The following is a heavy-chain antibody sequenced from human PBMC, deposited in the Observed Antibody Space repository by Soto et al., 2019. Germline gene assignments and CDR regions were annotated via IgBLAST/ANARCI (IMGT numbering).Heavy chain of an antibody. CDR3: AREGTDHYYFDY. J-gene: IGHJ4*02. CDR1: GFTFSSYS. Sequence: EVQLVESGGGLVKPGGSLRLSCAASGFTFSSYSMNWVRQAPGKGLEWVSSISSSSSYIYYADSVKGRFTISRDNAKNSLDLQMNGLRAEDTAVYYCAREGTDHYYFDYWGQGTLVTVSS. D-gene: IGHD1-1*01. V-gene: IGHV3-21*01. CDR2: ISSSSSYI.